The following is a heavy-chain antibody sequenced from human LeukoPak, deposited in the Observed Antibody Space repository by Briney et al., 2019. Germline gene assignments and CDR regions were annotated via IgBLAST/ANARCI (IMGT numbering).Heavy chain of an antibody. CDR1: GITFIDHY. Sequence: ASVKVSCKTSGITFIDHYIYWVRQAPGQGLEWMGLINPNSGDTTYAHNFQGRVTMTRDTSIDTAYLELRRLTFNDTAVYYCARDSPYYDFWSGFEYYFDYWGQGTLVTVSS. D-gene: IGHD3-3*01. J-gene: IGHJ4*02. CDR3: ARDSPYYDFWSGFEYYFDY. CDR2: INPNSGDT. V-gene: IGHV1-2*07.